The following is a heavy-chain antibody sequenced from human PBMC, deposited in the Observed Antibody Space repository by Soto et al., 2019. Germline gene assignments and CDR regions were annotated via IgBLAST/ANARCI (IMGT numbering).Heavy chain of an antibody. J-gene: IGHJ4*02. V-gene: IGHV3-30-3*01. CDR1: GFTFSSYA. D-gene: IGHD3-10*01. CDR2: ISYDGSNK. CDR3: ARDYGGPFDY. Sequence: PGGSLRLSCAASGFTFSSYAMHWVRQAPGKGLEWVAVISYDGSNKYYADSVKGRFTISRDNSKNTLYLQMNSLRAEDTAVYYCARDYGGPFDYWGQGTLVTVSS.